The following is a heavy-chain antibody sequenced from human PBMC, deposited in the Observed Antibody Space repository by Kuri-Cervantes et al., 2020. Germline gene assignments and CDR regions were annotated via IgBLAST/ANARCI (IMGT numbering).Heavy chain of an antibody. CDR3: ARGGRHMTIFGVLLGGDYYYMDA. D-gene: IGHD3-3*01. V-gene: IGHV4-59*01. Sequence: GSLRLSCTVPGGSISSYYWSWIRQPPGKGLEWIGYIYYSGSTNYNPSLKSRVTISVDTSKNQFSLKLSSVTAADTAVYYCARGGRHMTIFGVLLGGDYYYMDAWGKGTTVTVSS. CDR1: GGSISSYY. J-gene: IGHJ6*03. CDR2: IYYSGST.